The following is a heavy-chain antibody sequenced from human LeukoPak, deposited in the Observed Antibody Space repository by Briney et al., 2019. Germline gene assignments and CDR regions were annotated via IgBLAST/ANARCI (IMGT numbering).Heavy chain of an antibody. V-gene: IGHV4-4*07. Sequence: SETLSLTCTVSGGSISSYYWSWIRQPAGKGLEWIGRIYTSGSTTYNPSLKSRVTMSVDTSKNQFSLKLSSVTAADTAVYYCARYYYDSSGLDAFDIWGQGTMVTVSS. J-gene: IGHJ3*02. D-gene: IGHD3-22*01. CDR1: GGSISSYY. CDR2: IYTSGST. CDR3: ARYYYDSSGLDAFDI.